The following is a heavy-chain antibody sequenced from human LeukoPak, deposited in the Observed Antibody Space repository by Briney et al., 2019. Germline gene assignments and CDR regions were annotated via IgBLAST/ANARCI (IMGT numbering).Heavy chain of an antibody. CDR1: GGSISSYY. CDR3: ARDRTGGHDYTNWFDP. Sequence: SETLSLTCTVSGGSISSYYWSWIRQPPGKGLEWIGYIYYSGSTNYNPSLKSRVTISVDTSKNQFSLKLSSVTAADTAVYYCARDRTGGHDYTNWFDPWGQGTLVTVSS. D-gene: IGHD4-11*01. V-gene: IGHV4-59*01. J-gene: IGHJ5*02. CDR2: IYYSGST.